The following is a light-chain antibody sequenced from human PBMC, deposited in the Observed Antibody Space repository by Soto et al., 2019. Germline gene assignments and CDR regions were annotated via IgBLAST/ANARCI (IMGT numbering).Light chain of an antibody. J-gene: IGLJ2*01. CDR1: SSDVGNDNL. Sequence: QSALTHPASVSVSPGQAITISCTGTSSDVGNDNLVSWYHHHPGTAPTLLVYEVTKRPSGVSSRFSGSKSGNTASLTISGLLAEDEADYYFCSAANRPSAVVFGGATKLTVL. V-gene: IGLV2-23*02. CDR3: CSAANRPSAVV. CDR2: EVT.